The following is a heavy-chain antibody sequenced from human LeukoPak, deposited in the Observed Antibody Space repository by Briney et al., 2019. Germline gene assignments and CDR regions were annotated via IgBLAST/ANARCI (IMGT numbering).Heavy chain of an antibody. CDR1: GFTFSNAW. J-gene: IGHJ4*02. CDR3: TTYSPAAAGIFDY. D-gene: IGHD6-13*01. Sequence: GGSLRLSCAASGFTFSNAWMSWVRQAPGKGLEWVGRIKSKTDGGTTYYVAPVKGRFTISRDDSKNTLFLQMNSLKTEDTAVYYCTTYSPAAAGIFDYWGQGTLVTVSS. CDR2: IKSKTDGGTT. V-gene: IGHV3-15*01.